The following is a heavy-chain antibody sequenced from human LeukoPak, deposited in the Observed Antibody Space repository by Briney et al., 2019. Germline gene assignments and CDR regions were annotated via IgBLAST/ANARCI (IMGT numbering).Heavy chain of an antibody. V-gene: IGHV4-34*01. J-gene: IGHJ4*02. Sequence: PLETLSLTCTAYGESFSGYYWTWIRQPPGKGLEWIGEISQSGSTNYNPSLKSRVTMSVDTSKNQFSLKLSSVTAADTAVYYCARGRYCSGGSCYYYWGQGTLVTVSS. CDR3: ARGRYCSGGSCYYY. D-gene: IGHD2-15*01. CDR2: ISQSGST. CDR1: GESFSGYY.